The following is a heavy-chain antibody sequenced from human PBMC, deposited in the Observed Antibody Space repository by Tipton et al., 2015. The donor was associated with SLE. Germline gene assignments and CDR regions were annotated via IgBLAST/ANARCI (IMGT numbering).Heavy chain of an antibody. J-gene: IGHJ2*01. CDR2: IYYSGST. CDR1: GGSISSSSYY. D-gene: IGHD6-19*01. V-gene: IGHV4-61*03. CDR3: ARASSGSAQRHWYFDL. Sequence: TLSLTCTVSGGSISSSSYYWGWIRQPPGKGLEWIGYIYYSGSTNYNPSLKGRVTISADTSKNHFSLKLTSVTAADTAVYYCARASSGSAQRHWYFDLWGRGTLVTVSS.